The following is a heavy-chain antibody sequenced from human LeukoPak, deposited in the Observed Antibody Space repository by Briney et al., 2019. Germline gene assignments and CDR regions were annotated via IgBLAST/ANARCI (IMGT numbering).Heavy chain of an antibody. CDR2: ISGSGDTI. CDR1: GFTFNSYA. J-gene: IGHJ4*02. D-gene: IGHD1-26*01. V-gene: IGHV3-23*01. CDR3: AKDLNPREAGATIDY. Sequence: GGSLRLSCAASGFTFNSYAMSWVRQAPGKGLEWVSGISGSGDTIYYADSVKGRFTISRDNSKNTLYLQMNSLRAEDTAVYHCAKDLNPREAGATIDYWGQGTLVTVSS.